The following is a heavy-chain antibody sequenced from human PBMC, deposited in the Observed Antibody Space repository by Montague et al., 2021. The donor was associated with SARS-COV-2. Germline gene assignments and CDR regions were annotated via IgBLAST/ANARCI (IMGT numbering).Heavy chain of an antibody. D-gene: IGHD3-3*01. Sequence: SETLSLTCTVSGVVELRRRSKEHTSDSSHITKSYAVFCLKKNTNYNSSLNSRDTISLDTSKNQFSLKLTSVSAADTAVYYCARGLGRPGTIFGVALYWGQGTLGT. V-gene: IGHV4-34*01. CDR3: ARGLGRPGTIFGVALY. CDR1: GVVELRRR. J-gene: IGHJ4*02. CDR2: FCLKKNT.